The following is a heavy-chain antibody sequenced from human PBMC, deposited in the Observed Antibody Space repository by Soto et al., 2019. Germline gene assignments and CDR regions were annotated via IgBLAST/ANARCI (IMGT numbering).Heavy chain of an antibody. J-gene: IGHJ6*02. D-gene: IGHD2-15*01. CDR1: GFTFSSYS. CDR2: ISSSSSTI. Sequence: GGSLRLSCAASGFTFSSYSMNWVHQAPGKGLEWVSYISSSSSTIYYADSVKGRFTISRDNAKNSLYLQMNSLRDEDTAVYYCARERVRMVVVVAANYYYYGMDVWGQGTTVTVSS. V-gene: IGHV3-48*02. CDR3: ARERVRMVVVVAANYYYYGMDV.